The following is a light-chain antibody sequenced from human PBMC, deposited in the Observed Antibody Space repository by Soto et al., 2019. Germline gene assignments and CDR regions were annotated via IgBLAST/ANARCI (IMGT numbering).Light chain of an antibody. V-gene: IGLV2-14*01. Sequence: QSALTQPASVSGSPGQSITISCTGTSSDIGAYNFVSWYQHHPGKAPQLLIYEVAYRPSGISNRFSGSKSANTASLTISGLQAEDEADYFCTSYRSATTPPYVFGSGTKVTVL. J-gene: IGLJ1*01. CDR2: EVA. CDR1: SSDIGAYNF. CDR3: TSYRSATTPPYV.